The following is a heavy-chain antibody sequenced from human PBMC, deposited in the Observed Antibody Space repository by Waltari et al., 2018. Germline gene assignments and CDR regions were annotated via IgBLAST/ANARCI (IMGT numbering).Heavy chain of an antibody. CDR3: VREERGGSLSYYYYGMDV. CDR2: IIPIVGTA. J-gene: IGHJ6*02. D-gene: IGHD1-26*01. CDR1: GGTFSSYA. Sequence: QVQLVQSGAEVKKPGSSVKVSCKASGGTFSSYAISWVRQAPGQGLEWMGRIIPIVGTANDAQKFQGRVTSTADKSTSTAYMELSSLRSEDTAVYYCVREERGGSLSYYYYGMDVWGQGTTVTVSS. V-gene: IGHV1-69*08.